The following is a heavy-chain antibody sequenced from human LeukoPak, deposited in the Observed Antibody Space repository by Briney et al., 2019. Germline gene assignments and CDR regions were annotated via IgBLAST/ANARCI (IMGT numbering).Heavy chain of an antibody. Sequence: PSETLSLTCTVSGGPISTYYWSWIRQPPGKGLEWMGYIYYSGSAKNNPSLKSRVTISVDTSKNQLSLKLSSVTAADTAVYYCARSYGSGNYFDYWGQGTLVTVSS. J-gene: IGHJ4*02. CDR3: ARSYGSGNYFDY. V-gene: IGHV4-59*01. CDR1: GGPISTYY. CDR2: IYYSGSA. D-gene: IGHD3-10*01.